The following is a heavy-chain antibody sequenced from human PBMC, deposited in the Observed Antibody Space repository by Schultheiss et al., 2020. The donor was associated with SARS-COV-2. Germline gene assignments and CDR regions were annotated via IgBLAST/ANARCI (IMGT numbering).Heavy chain of an antibody. CDR2: ISWNSGSI. Sequence: GGSLRLSCAASGFTFSDYYMSWIRQAPGKGLEWVSGISWNSGSIGYADSVKGRFTISRDNAKNSLYLQMNSLRAEDTALYYCATLTTVTTFDYWGQGTLVTVSS. V-gene: IGHV3-9*01. J-gene: IGHJ4*02. D-gene: IGHD4-17*01. CDR3: ATLTTVTTFDY. CDR1: GFTFSDYY.